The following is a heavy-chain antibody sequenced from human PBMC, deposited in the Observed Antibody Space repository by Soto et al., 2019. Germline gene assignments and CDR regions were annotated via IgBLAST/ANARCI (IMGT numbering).Heavy chain of an antibody. J-gene: IGHJ4*02. CDR3: ARDRDDYGSGNYYNRLDL. CDR2: IIPIFRTP. Sequence: QVQLVQSGAEVKKPGSSVKVSCKASGGIFSTYAISWLRQAPGQGLEWMGGIIPIFRTPNYAQRFQGRVTITADESTSTAYMELSRLRSEDTAVYYCARDRDDYGSGNYYNRLDLWGQGTLVTVSS. V-gene: IGHV1-69*01. CDR1: GGIFSTYA. D-gene: IGHD3-10*01.